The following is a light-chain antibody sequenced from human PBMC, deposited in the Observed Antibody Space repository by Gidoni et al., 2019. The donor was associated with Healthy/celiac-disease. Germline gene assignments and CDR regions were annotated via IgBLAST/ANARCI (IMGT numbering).Light chain of an antibody. J-gene: IGKJ1*01. Sequence: EIVMTQSPATLSVSPGERATLSCRASQSVSSNLAWYQQKPGQAPRLLIYGASTSATGIPARFSGSGSGTEFTLTLSRLQSEDFAVYYCQQYNNWPPCTFGQGTKVEIK. CDR1: QSVSSN. CDR3: QQYNNWPPCT. V-gene: IGKV3-15*01. CDR2: GAS.